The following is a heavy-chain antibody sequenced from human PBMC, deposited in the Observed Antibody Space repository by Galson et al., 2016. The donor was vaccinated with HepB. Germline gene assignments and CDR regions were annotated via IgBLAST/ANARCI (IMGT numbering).Heavy chain of an antibody. V-gene: IGHV3-43*01. J-gene: IGHJ3*01. D-gene: IGHD3-16*01. CDR2: IDWDGGTT. CDR1: GFTFDDYT. Sequence: SLRLSCAASGFTFDDYTMHWVRRAPGKGLEWVSLIDWDGGTTFYAESVKGRFTISRHNSKNSVYLQMNSLRTEDSALYYCAKDLGFVGGISHNTFHVWGQGTLVTVSS. CDR3: AKDLGFVGGISHNTFHV.